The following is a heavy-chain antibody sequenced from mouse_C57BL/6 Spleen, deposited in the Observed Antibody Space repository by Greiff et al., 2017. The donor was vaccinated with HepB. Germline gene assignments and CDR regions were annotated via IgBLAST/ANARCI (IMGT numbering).Heavy chain of an antibody. CDR1: GYTFTSYW. V-gene: IGHV1-7*01. CDR3: ARSRYGSSYGDY. Sequence: VQLQQSGAELAKPGASVKLSCKASGYTFTSYWMHWVKQRPGQGLEWIGYINPSSGYTKYNQKFKDKATLTADKSSSTAYMQLSSLTDDDSAVYYCARSRYGSSYGDYWGQGTTLTVSS. CDR2: INPSSGYT. D-gene: IGHD1-1*01. J-gene: IGHJ2*01.